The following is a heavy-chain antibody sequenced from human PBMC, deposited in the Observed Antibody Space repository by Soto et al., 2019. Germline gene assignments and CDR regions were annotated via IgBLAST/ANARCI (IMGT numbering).Heavy chain of an antibody. D-gene: IGHD2-8*01. V-gene: IGHV1-2*04. Sequence: ASVKVSCKASGYTFTGYYMHWVRQAPGQGLEWMGWINPNSGGTNYAQKFQGWVAMTRDTSIRTAYMELSRLRSDDTAVYYCAREDCTNGVCYKAFDYWGQGTFVTVYS. J-gene: IGHJ4*02. CDR2: INPNSGGT. CDR3: AREDCTNGVCYKAFDY. CDR1: GYTFTGYY.